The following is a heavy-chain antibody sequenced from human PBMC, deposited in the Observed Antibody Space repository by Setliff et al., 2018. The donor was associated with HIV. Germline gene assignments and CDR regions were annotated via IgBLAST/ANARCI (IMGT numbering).Heavy chain of an antibody. CDR2: INHSGST. CDR3: ARDHMVVTATAGFYYYGMDV. CDR1: GDSIKDYY. Sequence: SETLSLTCNVSGDSIKDYYWTWIRQPPGKGLEWIGEINHSGSTNYNPSLKSRVTISVDTSKNQFSLKLSSVTAADTAVYYCARDHMVVTATAGFYYYGMDVWGQGTTVTVSS. V-gene: IGHV4-34*01. J-gene: IGHJ6*02. D-gene: IGHD2-21*02.